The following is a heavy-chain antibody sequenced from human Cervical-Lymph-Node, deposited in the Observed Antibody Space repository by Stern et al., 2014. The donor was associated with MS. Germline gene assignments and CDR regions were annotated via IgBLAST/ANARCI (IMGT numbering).Heavy chain of an antibody. CDR3: AGLNSAYYYGMDV. V-gene: IGHV1-69*01. D-gene: IGHD1-1*01. J-gene: IGHJ6*02. CDR1: GGTFSSYG. Sequence: QMQLVQSGAEVKKPGSSAKVSCKAYGGTFSSYGIRWVRQAPGQGLEGMGGIIPIFGTPNYAQKFQGRVTITADESTSTAYMELSSLXXXXTAVYSCAGLNSAYYYGMDVWGQGTTVTVSS. CDR2: IIPIFGTP.